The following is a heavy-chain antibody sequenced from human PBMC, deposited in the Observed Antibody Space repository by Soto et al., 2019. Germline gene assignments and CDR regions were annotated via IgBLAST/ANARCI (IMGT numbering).Heavy chain of an antibody. CDR1: GFTFSDYY. CDR3: ARGLDVTAKN. J-gene: IGHJ4*02. D-gene: IGHD1-1*01. CDR2: ISGNGEII. Sequence: GGSLRLSCAASGFTFSDYYIHWIRRAPGKGLEWISYISGNGEIIQYAASARGRFSIARDNARNSLYLQMNRLTVEDTAVYYCARGLDVTAKNWGQGTLVTVSS. V-gene: IGHV3-11*04.